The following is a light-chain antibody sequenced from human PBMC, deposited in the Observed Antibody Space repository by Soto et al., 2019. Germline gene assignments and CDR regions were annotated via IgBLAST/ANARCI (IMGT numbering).Light chain of an antibody. CDR3: QQYYSFPWT. CDR1: QGISSY. CDR2: AAS. Sequence: IWVSHCPCLLSASTGDRVTISCLMSQGISSYLAWYQQKPGKAPELLIYAASTLQSGVPSRFSGSGSGTDFTLTISCLQSEDFATYYCQQYYSFPWTFGQGTKV. V-gene: IGKV1D-8*01. J-gene: IGKJ1*01.